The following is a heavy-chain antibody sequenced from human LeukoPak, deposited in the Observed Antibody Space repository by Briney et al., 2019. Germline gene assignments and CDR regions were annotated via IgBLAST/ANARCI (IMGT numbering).Heavy chain of an antibody. Sequence: ASVKVSCKASGYTFTSYGISWVRQAPGQGLEWMGWISAYNGNTNYAQKLQGRVTMTTDTSTSTAYMELRGLRSDDTAVYYCAREGVGPGSYDYVWGSYRDQYYFDYWGQGTLVTVSS. CDR2: ISAYNGNT. CDR3: AREGVGPGSYDYVWGSYRDQYYFDY. CDR1: GYTFTSYG. J-gene: IGHJ4*02. V-gene: IGHV1-18*01. D-gene: IGHD3-16*02.